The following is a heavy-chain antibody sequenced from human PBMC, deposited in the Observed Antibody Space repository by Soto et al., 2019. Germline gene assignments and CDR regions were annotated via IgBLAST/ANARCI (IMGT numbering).Heavy chain of an antibody. V-gene: IGHV1-8*01. D-gene: IGHD6-13*01. CDR3: ARAQGIIAAAGNDY. Sequence: GASVKVSCKASGYTFTSYDINWVRQATGQGLEWMGWMNPNSGNTGYAQKFQGRVTMTRNTSISTAYMELSSLRSEDTAVYYCARAQGIIAAAGNDYWGQGTLVTVSS. J-gene: IGHJ4*02. CDR2: MNPNSGNT. CDR1: GYTFTSYD.